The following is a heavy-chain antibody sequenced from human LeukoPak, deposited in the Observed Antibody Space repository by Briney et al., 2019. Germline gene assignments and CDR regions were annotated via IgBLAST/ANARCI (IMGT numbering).Heavy chain of an antibody. V-gene: IGHV3-23*01. J-gene: IGHJ3*02. CDR2: ITASGATT. D-gene: IGHD6-19*01. CDR3: AKAPSGLIKGSFDM. Sequence: PGGSLRLSCAASGFSFANYAMTWVRQAPGEGLEWVSTITASGATTYYADSGKGRFTIPRDNSGNTLYLQMNSLRAEDTAVYYCAKAPSGLIKGSFDMWGQGTMVTVSS. CDR1: GFSFANYA.